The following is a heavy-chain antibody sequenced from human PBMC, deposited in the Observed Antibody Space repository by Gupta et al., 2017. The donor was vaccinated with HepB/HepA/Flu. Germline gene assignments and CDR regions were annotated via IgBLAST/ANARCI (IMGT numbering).Heavy chain of an antibody. J-gene: IGHJ4*02. CDR1: GGSFSGYY. CDR2: INHSGST. V-gene: IGHV4-34*01. D-gene: IGHD3-3*01. Sequence: QVQLQQWGAGLLKPSETLSLTCAVYGGSFSGYYWSWIRQPPGKGLEWIGEINHSGSTNYNPSLKSRVTISVDTSKNQFSLKLSSVTAADTAVYYCARGPLWSGYYLDYWGQGTLVTVSS. CDR3: ARGPLWSGYYLDY.